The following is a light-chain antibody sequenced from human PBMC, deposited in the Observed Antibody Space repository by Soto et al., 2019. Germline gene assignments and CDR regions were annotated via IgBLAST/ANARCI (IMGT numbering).Light chain of an antibody. V-gene: IGKV1-33*01. CDR2: DAS. Sequence: DIQMTQSPSSLSASVGDRVTITCQASQDISNYLNWYQQKPGKAPKLLIYDASNLERGVPSRFSGSGSGTDFTFTISSLQPEDIATYYCQQYDNRHTFGQGTRLEIK. J-gene: IGKJ5*01. CDR3: QQYDNRHT. CDR1: QDISNY.